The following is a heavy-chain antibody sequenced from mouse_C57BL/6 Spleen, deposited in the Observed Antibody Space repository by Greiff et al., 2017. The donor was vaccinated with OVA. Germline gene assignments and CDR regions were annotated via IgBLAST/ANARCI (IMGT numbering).Heavy chain of an antibody. V-gene: IGHV1-81*01. J-gene: IGHJ4*01. CDR2: IYPRSGNT. D-gene: IGHD1-1*01. CDR1: GYTFTSYG. CDR3: ARGEFLITTVVARDAMDY. Sequence: QVQLQQSGAELARPGASVKLSCKASGYTFTSYGISWVKQRTGQGLEWIGEIYPRSGNTYYNEKFKGKATLTADKSSSTAYMELRSLTSEDSAVYFCARGEFLITTVVARDAMDYWGQGTSVTVSS.